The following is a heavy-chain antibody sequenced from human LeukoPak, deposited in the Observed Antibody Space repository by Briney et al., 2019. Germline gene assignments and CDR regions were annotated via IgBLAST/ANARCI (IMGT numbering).Heavy chain of an antibody. Sequence: GGSLRLSCAASGFTFSSYSMNWVRQSPGEGLEWVSSIGSSSSFIYYADSVKGRFTISRDNTKKSLYLQMNSLRAEDTAVYYCASVIFDYYYYGMDVWGQGTTVTVSS. J-gene: IGHJ6*02. CDR3: ASVIFDYYYYGMDV. CDR2: IGSSSSFI. CDR1: GFTFSSYS. D-gene: IGHD2/OR15-2a*01. V-gene: IGHV3-21*01.